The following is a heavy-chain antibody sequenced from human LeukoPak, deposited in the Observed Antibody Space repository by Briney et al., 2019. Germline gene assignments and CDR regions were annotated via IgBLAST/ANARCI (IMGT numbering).Heavy chain of an antibody. CDR2: ISWNSGSI. D-gene: IGHD4-17*01. Sequence: GGSLRLSCAASGFTFDDYAMHWVRQARGKGLEWVAGISWNSGSIGYADSVQGRFTISRDNAKNALYVQMNSLRAEDTALYYCAKDAGPLYGAFTSLFDSWGPGTLVTVSS. CDR3: AKDAGPLYGAFTSLFDS. V-gene: IGHV3-9*01. J-gene: IGHJ4*02. CDR1: GFTFDDYA.